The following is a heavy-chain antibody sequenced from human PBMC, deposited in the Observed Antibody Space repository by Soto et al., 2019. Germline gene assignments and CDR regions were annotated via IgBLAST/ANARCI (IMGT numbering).Heavy chain of an antibody. V-gene: IGHV1-69*01. CDR1: GGTFSSYA. J-gene: IGHJ6*02. Sequence: QVQLVQSGAEVKKPGSSVKVSCKASGGTFSSYAISWVRQAPGQGLEWMGGTIPIFGTANYAQKFQCRVTITADESTSTAYMELSSLRSEDTAVYYCARAVRTGGIVGADWVVHYYYGMDVWGQGTTVTVSS. D-gene: IGHD1-26*01. CDR2: TIPIFGTA. CDR3: ARAVRTGGIVGADWVVHYYYGMDV.